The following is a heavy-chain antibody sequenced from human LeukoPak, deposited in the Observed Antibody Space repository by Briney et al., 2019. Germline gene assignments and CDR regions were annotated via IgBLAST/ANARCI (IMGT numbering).Heavy chain of an antibody. D-gene: IGHD3-3*01. Sequence: SETLSLTCTVSGGSISSHYGSWIRQPPGKGLEWIGYIYYSGSTNYNPSLKSRVTISVDTSKNQFSLKLSSVTAADTAVYYCARERTYYDFWSGYSPSGRWFDPWGQGTLVTVSS. CDR2: IYYSGST. J-gene: IGHJ5*02. V-gene: IGHV4-59*11. CDR3: ARERTYYDFWSGYSPSGRWFDP. CDR1: GGSISSHY.